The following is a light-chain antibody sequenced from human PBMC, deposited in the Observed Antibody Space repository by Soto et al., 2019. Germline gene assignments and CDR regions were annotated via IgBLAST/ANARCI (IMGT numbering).Light chain of an antibody. CDR1: QGLSSD. J-gene: IGKJ5*01. Sequence: DIQLTQSPSFLSASVGDRVTITCRASQGLSSDLGWYQQKPGKAPKLLIYAASTLQSGFPSRFSGSGSGTEFTLTISSLQPEDFATYYCQQLNSYPITFGQGTRLEIK. CDR2: AAS. CDR3: QQLNSYPIT. V-gene: IGKV1-9*01.